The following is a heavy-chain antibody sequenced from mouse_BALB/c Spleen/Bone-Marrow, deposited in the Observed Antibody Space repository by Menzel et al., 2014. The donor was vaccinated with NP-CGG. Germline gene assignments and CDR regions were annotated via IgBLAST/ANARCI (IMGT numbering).Heavy chain of an antibody. J-gene: IGHJ3*01. Sequence: VQLKQSGAEPVKPGASVKLSCTASGFNIKDSYMHWVKQRPEQGLEWIGRIDPANGNTKYDPKFQGKATITADTSSNTAYLQLSSLTSEDTAVYYCATYCGYDRRFAYWGQGTLVTVSA. CDR3: ATYCGYDRRFAY. CDR1: GFNIKDSY. V-gene: IGHV14-3*02. D-gene: IGHD2-14*01. CDR2: IDPANGNT.